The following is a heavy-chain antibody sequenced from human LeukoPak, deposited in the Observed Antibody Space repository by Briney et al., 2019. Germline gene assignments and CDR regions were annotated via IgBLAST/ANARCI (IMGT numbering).Heavy chain of an antibody. J-gene: IGHJ4*02. V-gene: IGHV3-23*01. Sequence: PGGSLRLSCAASGFTFSSSPMSWVRQAPGKGLEWVSATSNNGGYTYYADSVQGRFTISRDNSKSTLCLQMNSLRAEDTAVYYCAKQLGYCSDGSCYFPYWGQGTLVTVSS. CDR2: TSNNGGYT. CDR1: GFTFSSSP. CDR3: AKQLGYCSDGSCYFPY. D-gene: IGHD2-15*01.